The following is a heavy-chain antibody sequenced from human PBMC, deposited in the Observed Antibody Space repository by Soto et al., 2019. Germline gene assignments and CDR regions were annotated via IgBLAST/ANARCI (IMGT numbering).Heavy chain of an antibody. CDR3: ARGREIFGAVTPFEY. Sequence: WSLIRQPPGKGLEWIGEINHTGSTKYNPSLKSRVTISLDTSKNQFSLSLRSVTAADTAVYYCARGREIFGAVTPFEYWGQGTQVAVSS. V-gene: IGHV4-34*01. J-gene: IGHJ4*02. D-gene: IGHD3-3*01. CDR2: INHTGST.